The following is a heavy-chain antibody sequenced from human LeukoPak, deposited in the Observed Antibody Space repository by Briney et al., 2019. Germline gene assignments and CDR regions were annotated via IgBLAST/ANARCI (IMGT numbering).Heavy chain of an antibody. V-gene: IGHV3-74*01. J-gene: IGHJ4*02. D-gene: IGHD6-13*01. CDR3: GRPVSSSWYCVDY. Sequence: PGGSLRLSCAASGSTFSDHWMHWVRQVPGKGLVWVSRINGDGSSTYYADSVQGRFTISRDNAKNTLYLQMSSLRAEDTAVYYCGRPVSSSWYCVDYWGRGTLVTVSS. CDR2: INGDGSST. CDR1: GSTFSDHW.